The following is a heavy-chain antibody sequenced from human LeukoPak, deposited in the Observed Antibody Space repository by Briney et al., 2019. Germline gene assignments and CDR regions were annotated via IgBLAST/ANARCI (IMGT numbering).Heavy chain of an antibody. V-gene: IGHV3-73*01. Sequence: GGSLRLSCAASGFTFSDSHMHWVRQASGKGLEWVGHIRSKANNYATAYGASVTGRFTISRDDSKNTAYMQMDSLKTEDTAVYYCSRQVLSVHDYWGQGILVTVSS. CDR1: GFTFSDSH. D-gene: IGHD4/OR15-4a*01. J-gene: IGHJ4*02. CDR2: IRSKANNYAT. CDR3: SRQVLSVHDY.